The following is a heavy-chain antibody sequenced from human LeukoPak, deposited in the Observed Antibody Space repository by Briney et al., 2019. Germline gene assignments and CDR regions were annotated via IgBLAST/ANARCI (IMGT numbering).Heavy chain of an antibody. CDR1: GFTFSSYA. CDR3: AKPLYDSSGYYLEIFDY. CDR2: ISGSGGST. D-gene: IGHD3-22*01. Sequence: GGSLRLSCAASGFTFSSYAMSWVRQAPGKGLEWVSAISGSGGSTYYADSVKGRFTISRDNSKNTLYLQMNSLRAEDTAVYYCAKPLYDSSGYYLEIFDYWGQGTLVTFSS. J-gene: IGHJ4*02. V-gene: IGHV3-23*01.